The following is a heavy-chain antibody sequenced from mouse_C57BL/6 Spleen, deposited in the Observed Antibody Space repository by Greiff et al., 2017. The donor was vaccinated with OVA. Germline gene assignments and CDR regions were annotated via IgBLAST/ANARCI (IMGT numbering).Heavy chain of an antibody. Sequence: QVHVKQPGAELVKPGASVKMSCKASGYTFTSYWITWVKQKPGQGLEWIGDIYPGSGSTNYNEKFKSKATLTVDTSSSTAYMQLSSLTSEDSAVYYCARSYYGSSLFAYWGQGTLVTVSA. CDR2: IYPGSGST. CDR1: GYTFTSYW. V-gene: IGHV1-55*01. D-gene: IGHD1-1*01. J-gene: IGHJ3*01. CDR3: ARSYYGSSLFAY.